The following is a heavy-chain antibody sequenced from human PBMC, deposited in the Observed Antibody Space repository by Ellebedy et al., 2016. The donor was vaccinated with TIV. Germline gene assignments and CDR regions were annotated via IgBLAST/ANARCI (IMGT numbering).Heavy chain of an antibody. CDR2: LNHRGSS. D-gene: IGHD4-11*01. CDR1: SVSISSGAYY. CDR3: VREGAYSNSFDS. J-gene: IGHJ5*01. V-gene: IGHV4-31*03. Sequence: MPSETLSLTCTVSSVSISSGAYYLSWIRQFSGKGLEWIGYLNHRGSSYSNPSLRSRATISIDTSNTEFFLNLTSATAADTARYYWVREGAYSNSFDSWGQGTLVAVST.